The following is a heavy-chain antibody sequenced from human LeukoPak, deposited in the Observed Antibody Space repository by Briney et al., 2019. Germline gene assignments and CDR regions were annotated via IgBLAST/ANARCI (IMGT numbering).Heavy chain of an antibody. CDR3: AHRLAEGPTFDY. D-gene: IGHD2-21*01. Sequence: SGPTLVEPTQTLTLTCTFSGFSLSTSGVGVGWIRQPPGKALEWLAVTHWNDDDFYSPSLKSSLTITKHTSENQVVLTMTNMDPVDTATYYCAHRLAEGPTFDYWGQGTLVTVSS. J-gene: IGHJ4*02. CDR2: THWNDDD. CDR1: GFSLSTSGVG. V-gene: IGHV2-5*01.